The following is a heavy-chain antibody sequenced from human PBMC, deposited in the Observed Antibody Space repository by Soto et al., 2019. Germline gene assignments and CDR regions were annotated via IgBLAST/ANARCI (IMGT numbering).Heavy chain of an antibody. CDR1: GGSFSGYY. Sequence: LSETLSLTCAVYGGSFSGYYWSWIRQPPGKGLEWIGEINHSGSTNYNPSLKSRVTISVDTSKNQFSLKLSSVTAADTAVYYCARARTVYYYYGMDVWGQGTTVTAP. V-gene: IGHV4-34*01. CDR2: INHSGST. J-gene: IGHJ6*02. CDR3: ARARTVYYYYGMDV.